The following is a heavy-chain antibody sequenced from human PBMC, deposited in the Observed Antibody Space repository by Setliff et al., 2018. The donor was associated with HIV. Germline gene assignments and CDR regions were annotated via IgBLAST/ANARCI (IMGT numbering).Heavy chain of an antibody. CDR1: SGSISTYY. CDR3: ARRIDNSGSFPDKNWFDT. J-gene: IGHJ5*02. Sequence: PSETLCLTCTVSSGSISTYYWSWIRQPPGKGLEWIGYIFYTGSTNYNPSLKSRITISVDTSKNQFSLKLSSVTAADTAVYYCARRIDNSGSFPDKNWFDTWGQGSLVTVSS. V-gene: IGHV4-59*08. CDR2: IFYTGST. D-gene: IGHD3-10*01.